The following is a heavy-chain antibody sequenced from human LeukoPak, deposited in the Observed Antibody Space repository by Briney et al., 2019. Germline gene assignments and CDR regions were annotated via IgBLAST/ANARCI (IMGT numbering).Heavy chain of an antibody. CDR3: ARTHPRIAVAVDY. Sequence: ASVKVSCKASGGTFSSYAISWVRQAPGQGLEWMGRIIPILGIANYAQKLQGRVTMTTDTSTSTAYMELRSLRSDDTAVYYCARTHPRIAVAVDYWGQGTLVTVSS. CDR2: IIPILGIA. V-gene: IGHV1-69*04. J-gene: IGHJ4*02. CDR1: GGTFSSYA. D-gene: IGHD6-19*01.